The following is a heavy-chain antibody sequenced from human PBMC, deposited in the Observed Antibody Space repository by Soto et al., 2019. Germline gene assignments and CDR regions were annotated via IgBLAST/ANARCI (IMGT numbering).Heavy chain of an antibody. CDR1: GGTFSSYA. CDR2: IIPIFGTA. J-gene: IGHJ6*02. CDR3: AREGGGITIFGVAPGVYGMDV. V-gene: IGHV1-69*01. Sequence: QVQLVQSGAEVKKPGSSVKVSCKASGGTFSSYAISWVRQAPGQGLEWMGGIIPIFGTANYAQKFQGRVTITADESTSTAYMELSSLRSEDTAVYYCAREGGGITIFGVAPGVYGMDVWGQGTTVTVSS. D-gene: IGHD3-3*01.